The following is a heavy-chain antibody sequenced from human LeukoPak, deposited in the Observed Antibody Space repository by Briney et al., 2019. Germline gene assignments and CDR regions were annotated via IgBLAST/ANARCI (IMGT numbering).Heavy chain of an antibody. Sequence: ASVKVSFKASGYTYTSCYINWVRQATGQGLEWMEWMNPNSGNTGYEQKFQGRVTITRNNAITTAYLELRSLKCEEKAGYHRPRGIVVDYWGQGTLVTVSS. CDR2: MNPNSGNT. J-gene: IGHJ4*02. V-gene: IGHV1-8*03. CDR3: PRGIVVDY. CDR1: GYTYTSCY. D-gene: IGHD3-22*01.